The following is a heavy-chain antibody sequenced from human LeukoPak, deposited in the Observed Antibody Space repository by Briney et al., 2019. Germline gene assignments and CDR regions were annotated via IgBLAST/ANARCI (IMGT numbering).Heavy chain of an antibody. CDR3: AREGFLNAFDI. Sequence: PGGSLRLSCAGSGFILSNYYMSWIRQAPGKGLEWVAVISYDGSNKYYADSVKGRFTISRDNSKNTLYLQMNSLRAEDTAVYYCAREGFLNAFDIWGQGTMVTVSS. CDR1: GFILSNYY. CDR2: ISYDGSNK. J-gene: IGHJ3*02. V-gene: IGHV3-30-3*01.